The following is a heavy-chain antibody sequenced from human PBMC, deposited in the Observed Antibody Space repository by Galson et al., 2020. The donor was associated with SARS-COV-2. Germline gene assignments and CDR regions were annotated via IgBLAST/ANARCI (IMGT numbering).Heavy chain of an antibody. D-gene: IGHD1-26*01. Sequence: GGSLRLSCAASGFTFSNFGMNWVRQAPGKGLEWVALITYDGRHQYYADSVKGRFTISRDTSKNTLYLQMNSLRAEDTAVYYCARDYSGSPFDPGGQGTLVTVSS. V-gene: IGHV3-30*03. CDR3: ARDYSGSPFDP. J-gene: IGHJ5*02. CDR1: GFTFSNFG. CDR2: ITYDGRHQ.